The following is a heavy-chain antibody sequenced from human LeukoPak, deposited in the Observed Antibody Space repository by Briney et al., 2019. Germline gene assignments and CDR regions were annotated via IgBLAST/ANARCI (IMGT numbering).Heavy chain of an antibody. J-gene: IGHJ4*02. D-gene: IGHD4-17*01. CDR1: GFTFSNYW. Sequence: PGGSLRLSCAASGFTFSNYWMSWVRQAPGKGLEWVATIKQDGSEKYHVDSVKGRFTISRDNAKNSLYLQMNSLRGEDTAVYYCARVSRTTVRYWGQGTLVTVSS. V-gene: IGHV3-7*01. CDR2: IKQDGSEK. CDR3: ARVSRTTVRY.